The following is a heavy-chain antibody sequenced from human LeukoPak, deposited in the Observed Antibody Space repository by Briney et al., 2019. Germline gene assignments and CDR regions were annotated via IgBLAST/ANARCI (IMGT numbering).Heavy chain of an antibody. V-gene: IGHV4-39*07. D-gene: IGHD5-18*01. CDR3: ARETAAMAADY. CDR1: GGSISSSSYY. J-gene: IGHJ4*02. CDR2: IYYSGST. Sequence: SETLSPTCTVSGGSISSSSYYWGWIRQPPGKGLEWIGSIYYSGSTYYNPSLKSRVTISVDTSKNQFSLKLSSVTAADTAVYYCARETAAMAADYWGQGTLVTVSS.